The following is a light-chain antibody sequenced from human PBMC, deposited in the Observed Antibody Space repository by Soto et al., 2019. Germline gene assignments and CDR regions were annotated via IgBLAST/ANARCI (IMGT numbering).Light chain of an antibody. Sequence: DIQMTQSQTSLSASVGDRVTITCRASQGIRMVVAWYQQKPGKAPKLLIYAASPWQSGVPSRFSGSGRGTDFTLTINSLQPEDVATETCQKYCSGLLFGPRTEVDLK. CDR3: QKYCSGLL. V-gene: IGKV1-27*01. J-gene: IGKJ3*01. CDR1: QGIRMV. CDR2: AAS.